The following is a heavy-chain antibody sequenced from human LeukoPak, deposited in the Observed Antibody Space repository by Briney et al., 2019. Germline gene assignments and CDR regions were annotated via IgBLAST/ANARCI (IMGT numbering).Heavy chain of an antibody. J-gene: IGHJ4*02. D-gene: IGHD6-19*01. CDR1: GFTFSNAW. Sequence: PGGSLRLSCAVSGFTFSNAWMTWFRQAPGKGLEWVGRIKSKRDGGTTDYAAPGKGRFTISRDDSENTLYLQMNSLKTEDTAVYYCAKGGIAVAGTKFDSWGQGTLVTVSS. V-gene: IGHV3-15*01. CDR2: IKSKRDGGTT. CDR3: AKGGIAVAGTKFDS.